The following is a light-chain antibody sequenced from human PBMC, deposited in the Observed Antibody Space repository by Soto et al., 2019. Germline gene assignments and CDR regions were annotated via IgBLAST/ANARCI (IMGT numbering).Light chain of an antibody. Sequence: EIVMTQSPVTLSVSPGERATRSCRARQSVSSNLVWYQQKPGQAPRLLIYGASTRATGIPARFSGSGSGTEFTLTISSLQSEDFAVYYCQQFSSYPLTFGGGTKVDIK. J-gene: IGKJ4*01. V-gene: IGKV3-15*01. CDR3: QQFSSYPLT. CDR2: GAS. CDR1: QSVSSN.